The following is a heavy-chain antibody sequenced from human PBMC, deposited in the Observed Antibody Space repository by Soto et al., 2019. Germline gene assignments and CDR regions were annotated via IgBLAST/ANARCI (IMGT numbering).Heavy chain of an antibody. D-gene: IGHD3-10*01. V-gene: IGHV3-33*01. CDR2: IWYDGSNK. CDR3: AREDTMVRGVINYYYYGMDV. J-gene: IGHJ6*02. Sequence: LRLSCAASGFTFSSYGMHWVRQAPGKGLEWVAVIWYDGSNKYYADSVKGRFTISRDNSKNTLYLQMNSLRAEDTAVYYCAREDTMVRGVINYYYYGMDVWGQGTTVTVSS. CDR1: GFTFSSYG.